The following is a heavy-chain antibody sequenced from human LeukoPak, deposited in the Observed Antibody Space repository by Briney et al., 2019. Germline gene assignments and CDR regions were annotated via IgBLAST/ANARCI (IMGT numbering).Heavy chain of an antibody. Sequence: GGSLRLSCVGFGFSFNEYAMHWVRQVPGKGLEWVSSITWDSGSIGYADSVKGRFTTSRDNAKNSLSLQMNSLRAEDTAVYYCGRDFGLSGTKRSFDLWGQGTMVTVSS. CDR1: GFSFNEYA. J-gene: IGHJ3*01. CDR2: ITWDSGSI. CDR3: GRDFGLSGTKRSFDL. D-gene: IGHD1-26*01. V-gene: IGHV3-9*01.